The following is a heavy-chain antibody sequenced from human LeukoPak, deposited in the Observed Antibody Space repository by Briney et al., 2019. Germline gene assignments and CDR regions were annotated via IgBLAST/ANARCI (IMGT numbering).Heavy chain of an antibody. CDR2: IKQDGSEK. V-gene: IGHV3-7*01. CDR1: GFTFSSYW. CDR3: ARERGGYCSGTSCYSYYNGMDV. J-gene: IGHJ6*02. Sequence: GGSLRLSCAASGFTFSSYWMSWVRQAPGKGLEWVANIKQDGSEKYYVDSVKGRFTISRDNAKSSLYLQMNSLRAEDTAVYYCARERGGYCSGTSCYSYYNGMDVWGQGTTVTVSS. D-gene: IGHD2-2*01.